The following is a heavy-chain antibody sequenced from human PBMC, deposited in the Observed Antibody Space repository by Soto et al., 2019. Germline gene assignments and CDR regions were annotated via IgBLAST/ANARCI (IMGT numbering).Heavy chain of an antibody. J-gene: IGHJ6*02. Sequence: QVQLVQSGTEVKKPGASVKVSCKASGGTFSRSGFHWVRQAPGQGLEWMGMIVPSVDTTNYAQKFQARVTISAAQFTSTVYMELISLRSEDTAVYYCARCPQPPDTADPYAVDVWGQGTRVIVSS. CDR3: ARCPQPPDTADPYAVDV. CDR2: IVPSVDTT. V-gene: IGHV1-69*18. CDR1: GGTFSRSG. D-gene: IGHD5-18*01.